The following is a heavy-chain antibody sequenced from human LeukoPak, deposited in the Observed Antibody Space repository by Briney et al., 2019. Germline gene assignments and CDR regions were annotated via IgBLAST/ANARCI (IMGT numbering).Heavy chain of an antibody. J-gene: IGHJ4*02. D-gene: IGHD2-15*01. CDR2: IYYSGST. CDR3: AKTPAATTFDY. CDR1: GGSVGSGSYY. Sequence: SETLSLTCTVSGGSVGSGSYYWSWIRQPPGKGLEWIGYIYYSGSTNYNPSLKSRVAISVDTSKNQFSLKLSSVTAADTAVYYCAKTPAATTFDYWGQGTLVTVSS. V-gene: IGHV4-61*01.